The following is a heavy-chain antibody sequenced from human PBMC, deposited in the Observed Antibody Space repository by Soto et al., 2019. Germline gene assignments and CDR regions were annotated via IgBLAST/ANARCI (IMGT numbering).Heavy chain of an antibody. V-gene: IGHV2-5*02. D-gene: IGHD2-15*01. CDR3: PHSWNIVVGVRGFYAFNI. CDR2: IYWDDDK. J-gene: IGHJ3*02. Sequence: SGPTLVNPTQTLTLTCTFSGFSLSTSGVGVGWIRQPPGKALEWLALIYWDDDKRYSPSLKSRLTITKDTSKNQVVLTMTNMDTVNTATYYCPHSWNIVVGVRGFYAFNIGGQGKMVTVPS. CDR1: GFSLSTSGVG.